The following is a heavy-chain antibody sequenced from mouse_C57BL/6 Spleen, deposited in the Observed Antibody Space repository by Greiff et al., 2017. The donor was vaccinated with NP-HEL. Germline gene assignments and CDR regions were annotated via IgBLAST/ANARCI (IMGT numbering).Heavy chain of an antibody. CDR1: GYTFTSYW. Sequence: QVQLLQPGAELVKPGASVKLSCKASGYTFTSYWMHWVKQRPGQGLEWIGMIHPNGGSTNYNEKFKSKATLTVDTSSSTAYMQLSSLTSEDSAVYYCALYYYGSSYFSYWGKGTLVTVAA. CDR2: IHPNGGST. D-gene: IGHD1-1*01. J-gene: IGHJ3*01. V-gene: IGHV1-64*01. CDR3: ALYYYGSSYFSY.